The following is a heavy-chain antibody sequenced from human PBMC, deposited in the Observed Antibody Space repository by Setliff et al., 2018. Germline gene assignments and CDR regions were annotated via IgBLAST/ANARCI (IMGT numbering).Heavy chain of an antibody. V-gene: IGHV1-18*01. CDR1: GFTFTDYG. J-gene: IGHJ4*02. Sequence: RASVKVSCKSSGFTFTDYGITWVRQVPGQGLEWVGWINNYNFNTQYAQKFQGRVTVATDTSTSTAYMELKDLTSDDTALYYCARINFYVSSGFYYASDYWGQGTLVTVSS. CDR2: INNYNFNT. CDR3: ARINFYVSSGFYYASDY. D-gene: IGHD3-22*01.